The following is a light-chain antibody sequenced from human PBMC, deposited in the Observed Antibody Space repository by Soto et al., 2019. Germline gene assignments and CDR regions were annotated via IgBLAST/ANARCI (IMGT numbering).Light chain of an antibody. CDR1: QSIGSS. CDR3: QQYNSYPYT. Sequence: DIQMTQSPSTLSASVGDRVTIPCRASQSIGSSLAWYQQKPGKAPKVLIYKASSLESGVPSRFSGSGSGTEFTLTITSLQPDDFATYYCQQYNSYPYTFGQGTKLEIK. CDR2: KAS. V-gene: IGKV1-5*03. J-gene: IGKJ2*01.